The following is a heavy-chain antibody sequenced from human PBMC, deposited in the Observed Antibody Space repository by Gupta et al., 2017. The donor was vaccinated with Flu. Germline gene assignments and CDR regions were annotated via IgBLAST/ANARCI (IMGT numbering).Heavy chain of an antibody. D-gene: IGHD6-19*01. CDR2: FSSSGSTI. CDR3: ARARIAVAGAWFDP. V-gene: IGHV3-48*03. J-gene: IGHJ5*02. CDR1: GFTFSSYE. Sequence: EVQLVESGGGLVQPGGSLRLSCAASGFTFSSYEMNWVRQAPGKGLEWVSYFSSSGSTIYYADSVKGRFTISRDNAKNSLYLQMNILRAEDTAVYYWARARIAVAGAWFDPWGQGTLVTVSS.